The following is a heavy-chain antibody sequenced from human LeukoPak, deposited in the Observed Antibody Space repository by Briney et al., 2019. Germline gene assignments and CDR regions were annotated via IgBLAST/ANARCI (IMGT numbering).Heavy chain of an antibody. D-gene: IGHD3-10*01. CDR1: GFTFSTYA. V-gene: IGHV3-23*01. Sequence: GGSLRLSCSASGFTFSTYAMSCVLQAPGKGLKWISAISGGLTSTHYADSVKGRFTISRDNSKNTLYLQMNSLRAEDTAIYYCAKDSSMIRGLYDGFDIWGQGTMVTVSS. CDR3: AKDSSMIRGLYDGFDI. J-gene: IGHJ3*02. CDR2: ISGGLTST.